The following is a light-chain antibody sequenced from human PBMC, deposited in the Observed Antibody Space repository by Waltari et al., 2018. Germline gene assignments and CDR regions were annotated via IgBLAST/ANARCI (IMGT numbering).Light chain of an antibody. CDR3: VQGTHWVT. CDR1: QSLRHSEGNTF. CDR2: DIT. J-gene: IGKJ4*01. V-gene: IGKV2-30*02. Sequence: DVVLTQSPLFLAVTPGQSVSISCKSSQSLRHSEGNTFLTWFHQRPGQSPRRLIYDITSRASGVPARFSGSGSGTNFTLNIAGVEADDAGVYFCVQGTHWVTFGGGT.